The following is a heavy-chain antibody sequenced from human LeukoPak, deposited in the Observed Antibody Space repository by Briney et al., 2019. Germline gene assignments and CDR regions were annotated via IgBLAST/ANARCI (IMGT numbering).Heavy chain of an antibody. CDR1: GFTFSSYW. CDR3: AHFCIDWANDC. J-gene: IGHJ4*02. D-gene: IGHD3-9*01. CDR2: INTDGSIT. V-gene: IGHV3-74*01. Sequence: PGGSLRLSCAASGFTFSSYWMHWVRQAPGKGLVWVARINTDGSITGYTDSVKGRFAISRDNAKNTLYLQMNSLRVEDTAVYYCAHFCIDWANDCWGQGTLVTVSS.